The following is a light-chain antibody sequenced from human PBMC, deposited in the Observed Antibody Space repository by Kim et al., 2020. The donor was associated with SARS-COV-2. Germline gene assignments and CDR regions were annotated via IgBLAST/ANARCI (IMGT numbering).Light chain of an antibody. J-gene: IGKJ1*01. Sequence: AAVGDRVTITCRARQDIANALAWYQQKPGKVPQVLIYAASTLQSGVPSRFSGSGSGTEFTLTSGSLQTEDVATYYCQKNNTAPWTFGPGTKVDIK. CDR3: QKNNTAPWT. CDR1: QDIANA. CDR2: AAS. V-gene: IGKV1-27*01.